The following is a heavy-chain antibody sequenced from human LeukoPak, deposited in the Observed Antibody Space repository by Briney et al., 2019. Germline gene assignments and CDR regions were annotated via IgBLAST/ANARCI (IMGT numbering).Heavy chain of an antibody. Sequence: GESLKISCQGSGYSFTSYWITWVRQMPGKGLEWMGRIDPSDSYTYYSPSFQGHITISADKSISTVYLQWSSLKASDTAMYYCARLGVTAVTTPNWFDPWGQGTLVTVSS. CDR2: IDPSDSYT. V-gene: IGHV5-10-1*01. J-gene: IGHJ5*02. D-gene: IGHD4-17*01. CDR1: GYSFTSYW. CDR3: ARLGVTAVTTPNWFDP.